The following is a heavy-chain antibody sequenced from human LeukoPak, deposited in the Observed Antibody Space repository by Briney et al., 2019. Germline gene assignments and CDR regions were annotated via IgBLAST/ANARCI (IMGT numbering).Heavy chain of an antibody. V-gene: IGHV1-46*01. J-gene: IGHJ3*02. Sequence: ASVKVSCKASGYTFSNYNIHWLRQAPGQGLEWMGIVNPSGDSTNYAQNFQGRVTMTGDMSTSTVYMELSSLRSEDTAVYYCARVRDGYNDAYDIWGQGTMVTVTS. D-gene: IGHD5-24*01. CDR3: ARVRDGYNDAYDI. CDR2: VNPSGDST. CDR1: GYTFSNYN.